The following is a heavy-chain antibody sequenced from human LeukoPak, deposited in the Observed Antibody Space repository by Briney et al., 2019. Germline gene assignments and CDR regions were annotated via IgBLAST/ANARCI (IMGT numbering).Heavy chain of an antibody. CDR2: IWYDGSNK. CDR3: AREGGTSAAGTEFDY. V-gene: IGHV3-33*01. D-gene: IGHD6-13*01. Sequence: GGSLRLSCAASGFTFSSYGTHWVRQAPGKGLEWGAVIWYDGSNKYYADSVKGRFTISRDNSKNTLYLQMNSLRAEDTAVYYCAREGGTSAAGTEFDYWGQGTLVTVSS. CDR1: GFTFSSYG. J-gene: IGHJ4*02.